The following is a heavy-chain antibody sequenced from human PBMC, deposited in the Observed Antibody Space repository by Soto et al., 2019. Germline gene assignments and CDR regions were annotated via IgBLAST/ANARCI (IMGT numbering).Heavy chain of an antibody. J-gene: IGHJ4*02. V-gene: IGHV4-30-4*01. CDR1: GGSISSGDYY. D-gene: IGHD5-18*01. CDR3: ARDGPDTAMATGY. CDR2: IYYSGST. Sequence: KSSETLSLTCTVSGGSISSGDYYWSWIRQPPGKGLEWIGYIYYSGSTYYNPSLKSRVTISVDTSKNQFSLKLSSVTAADTAVYYCARDGPDTAMATGYWGQGTLVTVSS.